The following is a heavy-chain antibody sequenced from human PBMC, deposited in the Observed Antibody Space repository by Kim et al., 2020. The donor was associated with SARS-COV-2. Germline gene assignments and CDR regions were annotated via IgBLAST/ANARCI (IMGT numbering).Heavy chain of an antibody. CDR3: ARDSSGWYLNWFDP. J-gene: IGHJ5*02. CDR1: GFTFSSYS. V-gene: IGHV3-21*04. CDR2: ISSSSSYI. D-gene: IGHD6-19*01. Sequence: GGSLRLSCAASGFTFSSYSMNWLRQAPGKGLEWVSSISSSSSYIYYADSVNGRFTISRDNAKNSLYLQMNSLRAEDTAVYYCARDSSGWYLNWFDPWGQGTLVTVSS.